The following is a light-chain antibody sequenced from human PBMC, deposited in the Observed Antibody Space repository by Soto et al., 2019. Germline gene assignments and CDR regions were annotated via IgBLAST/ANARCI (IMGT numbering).Light chain of an antibody. Sequence: DIQMTQSPSSLSASVEDRVIITCRASQSISNHLNWYQQKPGKAPKLLIFAASSLQSGVPSRFSGSRSGPDLTLTISSLQPEDFATYYCQQSSNTPITFGQGTRLEIK. V-gene: IGKV1-39*01. CDR2: AAS. CDR3: QQSSNTPIT. CDR1: QSISNH. J-gene: IGKJ5*01.